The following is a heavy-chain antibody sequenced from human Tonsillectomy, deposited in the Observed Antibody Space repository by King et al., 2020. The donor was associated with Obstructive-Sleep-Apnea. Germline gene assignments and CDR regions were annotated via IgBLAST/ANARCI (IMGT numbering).Heavy chain of an antibody. CDR2: INHSGST. CDR1: GGSFTDYY. J-gene: IGHJ5*02. V-gene: IGHV4-34*01. D-gene: IGHD6-13*01. CDR3: ARGSGAADVNWFDP. Sequence: VQLQQWGAGLLKPSETLSLTCAVYGGSFTDYYWTWVRQPPGKGLEWLGEINHSGSTNYNPSLKSRVTISVDMSKNQCSLKLTSVTAADTAVYYCARGSGAADVNWFDPWGQGALVTVSS.